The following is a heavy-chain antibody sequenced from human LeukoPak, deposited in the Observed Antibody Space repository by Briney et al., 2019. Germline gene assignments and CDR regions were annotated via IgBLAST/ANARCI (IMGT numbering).Heavy chain of an antibody. V-gene: IGHV1-46*01. CDR1: GYTLTNYY. CDR2: INPSGGST. CDR3: ARNTVATPEPVYGMDV. Sequence: ASVKVSCKASGYTLTNYYMHWVRQAPGQGLEWMGMINPSGGSTSYAQKFQGRVTMTRDTSTSTVYMEVSSLRSEDTAVYYCARNTVATPEPVYGMDVWGQGTTVTVSS. J-gene: IGHJ6*02. D-gene: IGHD1-14*01.